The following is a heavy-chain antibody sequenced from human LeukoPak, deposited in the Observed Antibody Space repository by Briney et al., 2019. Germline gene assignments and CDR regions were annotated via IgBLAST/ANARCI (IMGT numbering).Heavy chain of an antibody. CDR1: GFTFSSYG. CDR3: ARAYGSADPFDI. J-gene: IGHJ3*02. Sequence: GGSLRLSCAASGFTFSSYGMHWVRQAPGKGLEWVAFIRYDGSNKYYADSVKGRFTISRDNSKNTLYLQMNSLRAEDTAVYYCARAYGSADPFDIWGLGTMVTVSS. CDR2: IRYDGSNK. D-gene: IGHD3-16*01. V-gene: IGHV3-30*02.